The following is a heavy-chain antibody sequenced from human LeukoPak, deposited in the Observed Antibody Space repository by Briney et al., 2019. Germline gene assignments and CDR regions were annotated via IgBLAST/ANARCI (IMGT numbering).Heavy chain of an antibody. J-gene: IGHJ4*02. V-gene: IGHV1-2*06. D-gene: IGHD2-2*01. CDR1: GYTFTNHA. CDR3: ARDYCSSTSCLFDY. Sequence: ASVKVSCKASGYTFTNHAMHWVRQAPGQGLEWMGRINPNSGDTNYAQKFQGRVTMTRDTSISTAYMELSRLRSDDTAVYYCARDYCSSTSCLFDYWGQGTLVTVSS. CDR2: INPNSGDT.